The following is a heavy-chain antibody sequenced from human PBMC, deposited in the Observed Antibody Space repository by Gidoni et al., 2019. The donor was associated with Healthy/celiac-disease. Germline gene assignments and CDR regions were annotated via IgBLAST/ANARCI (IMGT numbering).Heavy chain of an antibody. CDR2: INPNSGGT. Sequence: QVQLVQSGAEVKKPGASVKVSCKASGYTFTGYYMHWVRQAPGQGLEWMGWINPNSGGTNYAQKFQGRVTMTRDTSISTAYMELSRLRSDDTAVYYCARDRLGYCSSTSCFGPPGFDPWGQGTLVTVSS. V-gene: IGHV1-2*02. CDR3: ARDRLGYCSSTSCFGPPGFDP. J-gene: IGHJ5*02. CDR1: GYTFTGYY. D-gene: IGHD2-2*01.